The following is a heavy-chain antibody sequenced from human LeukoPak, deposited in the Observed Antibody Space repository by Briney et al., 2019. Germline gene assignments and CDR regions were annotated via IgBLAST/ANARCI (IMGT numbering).Heavy chain of an antibody. CDR2: IRYDGSNK. J-gene: IGHJ1*01. Sequence: PGGSLRLSCAASGFTFSSYGMHWGRQAPGKGLEWVAFIRYDGSNKYYADSVKGRFTISRDNSKNTLYLQMNSLRAEDTAVYYCAKDRQQRSAEYFQHWGQGTLVTVSS. CDR3: AKDRQQRSAEYFQH. CDR1: GFTFSSYG. D-gene: IGHD6-13*01. V-gene: IGHV3-30*02.